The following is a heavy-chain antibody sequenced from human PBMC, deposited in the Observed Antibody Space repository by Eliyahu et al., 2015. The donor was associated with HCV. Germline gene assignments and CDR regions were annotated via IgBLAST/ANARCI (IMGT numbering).Heavy chain of an antibody. Sequence: EVQLVESGGGLVQPGGSLRLSCSASGFTFSSYAMHWVPPGPGEGPGYVSAISSNGGSTYYADSVKGRFTISRDNSKNTLYLQMSSLRAEDTAVYYCVKSSSYDFWSGSNAFDIWGQGTMVTVSS. J-gene: IGHJ3*02. V-gene: IGHV3-64D*06. CDR2: ISSNGGST. D-gene: IGHD3-3*01. CDR1: GFTFSSYA. CDR3: VKSSSYDFWSGSNAFDI.